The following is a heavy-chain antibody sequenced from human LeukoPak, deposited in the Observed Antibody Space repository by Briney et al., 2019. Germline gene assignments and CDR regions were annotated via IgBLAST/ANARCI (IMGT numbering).Heavy chain of an antibody. J-gene: IGHJ4*02. CDR1: GGSIRSYY. CDR2: IYYSGST. V-gene: IGHV4-59*12. Sequence: PSETLSLTCSVSGGSIRSYYWSWIRQPPGKGLEWIGNIYYSGSTNYNPSLKSRVTISVDTSKNQFSLKLSSVTAADTAVYYCARGHRGDYWGQGTLVTVSS. D-gene: IGHD3-10*01. CDR3: ARGHRGDY.